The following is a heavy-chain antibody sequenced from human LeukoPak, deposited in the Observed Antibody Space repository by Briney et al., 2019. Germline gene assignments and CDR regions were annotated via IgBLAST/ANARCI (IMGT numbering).Heavy chain of an antibody. Sequence: SETLSLTCGVSGYSISSGYYWDWIRQPPGKGLEWIGSLSHSGSSYYNPSLKSRVTISLDTSKNQFSLRLSSVTAADTAVYYCARRVGGTFDYLGQGTLVTVSS. V-gene: IGHV4-38-2*01. J-gene: IGHJ4*02. CDR2: LSHSGSS. CDR3: ARRVGGTFDY. CDR1: GYSISSGYY. D-gene: IGHD1-26*01.